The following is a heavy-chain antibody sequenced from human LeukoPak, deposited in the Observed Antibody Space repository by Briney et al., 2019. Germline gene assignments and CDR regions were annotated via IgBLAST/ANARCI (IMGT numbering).Heavy chain of an antibody. CDR2: ISGSGGST. CDR1: GFTFSSYA. CDR3: AKEQTYYYDSSGYY. D-gene: IGHD3-22*01. V-gene: IGHV3-23*01. Sequence: PGGSLRLSCATSGFTFSSYAMSWVRQAPGKGLEWVSAISGSGGSTYYADSVKGRFTISRDNSKNTLYLQMNSLRAEDTAVYYCAKEQTYYYDSSGYYWGQGTLVTVSS. J-gene: IGHJ4*02.